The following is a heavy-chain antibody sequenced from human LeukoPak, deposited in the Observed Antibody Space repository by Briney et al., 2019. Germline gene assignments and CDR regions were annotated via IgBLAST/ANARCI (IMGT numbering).Heavy chain of an antibody. D-gene: IGHD5-12*01. CDR3: AKGYSRVDY. CDR2: IIPRDSDT. J-gene: IGHJ4*02. CDR1: GYFFTSYL. V-gene: IGHV5-51*01. Sequence: GESLNISCQASGYFFTSYLIGWVRQMPGKRLEWMGTIIPRDSDTRYSPSFQGQVTISDDKSISTVYLQWSSLKASDTVKYYCAKGYSRVDYWGQGTLVTVSS.